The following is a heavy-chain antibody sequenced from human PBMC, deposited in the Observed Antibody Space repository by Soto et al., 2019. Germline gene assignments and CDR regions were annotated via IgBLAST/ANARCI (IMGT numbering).Heavy chain of an antibody. D-gene: IGHD3-3*01. CDR3: ARMADRYYDFWSGYYPPYYGMDV. CDR1: GYTFTGYY. CDR2: INPNSGGT. Sequence: GASVKVSCKASGYTFTGYYMHWVRQAPGQGLEWMGWINPNSGGTNYAQKFQGWVTMTRDTSISTAYMELSRLRSDDTAVYYCARMADRYYDFWSGYYPPYYGMDVWGQGTTVTVSS. V-gene: IGHV1-2*04. J-gene: IGHJ6*02.